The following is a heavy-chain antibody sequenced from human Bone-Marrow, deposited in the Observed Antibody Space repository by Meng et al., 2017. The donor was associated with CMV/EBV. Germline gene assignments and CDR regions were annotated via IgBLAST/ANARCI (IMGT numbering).Heavy chain of an antibody. CDR2: IFHSGST. Sequence: SETLSLTCAVSSDSISSSNWWSWVRQPPGKGLEWIGEIFHSGSTNYNPSLKSRVTISVNKSKNQFSLKLSSVTAADTAVYYCARGQHTRYCSSTSCYLFSYYYYGMDVWGQGTTVTVSS. V-gene: IGHV4-4*02. D-gene: IGHD2-2*01. CDR1: SDSISSSNW. J-gene: IGHJ6*02. CDR3: ARGQHTRYCSSTSCYLFSYYYYGMDV.